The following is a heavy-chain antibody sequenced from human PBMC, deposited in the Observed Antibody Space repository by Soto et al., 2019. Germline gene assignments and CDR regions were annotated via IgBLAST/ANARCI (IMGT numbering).Heavy chain of an antibody. V-gene: IGHV4-31*03. CDR2: IHYSGST. J-gene: IGHJ4*02. CDR3: ASSSNIYGSGSYYPYYFDY. Sequence: SETLSLTCTVSGGSISSGGYYWSWIRQHPGKGLEWIGYIHYSGSTYYNPSLKSRVTISVDTSKNQFSLKLSSVTAADTAVYYCASSSNIYGSGSYYPYYFDYWGQGTLVTVSS. D-gene: IGHD3-10*01. CDR1: GGSISSGGYY.